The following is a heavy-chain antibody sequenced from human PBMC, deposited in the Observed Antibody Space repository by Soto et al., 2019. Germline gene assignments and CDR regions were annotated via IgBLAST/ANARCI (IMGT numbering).Heavy chain of an antibody. V-gene: IGHV3-74*01. Sequence: AQLVESGGALVQPGGSLRLSCAVSPDSGFTFSFSWMHWVRQVPGKGLVWVAKIDSDGGNTDYLDSVKGRFTISRDNIKNRLFLPVNSLRVDDTAVYYCARLSAPLGYWGQGTLVTVSS. CDR3: ARLSAPLGY. CDR2: IDSDGGNT. CDR1: PDSGFTFSFSW. J-gene: IGHJ4*02. D-gene: IGHD6-13*01.